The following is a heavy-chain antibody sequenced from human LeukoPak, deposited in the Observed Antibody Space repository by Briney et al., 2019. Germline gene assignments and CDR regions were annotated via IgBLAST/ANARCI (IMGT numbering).Heavy chain of an antibody. CDR2: IYYSGRT. J-gene: IGHJ4*02. V-gene: IGHV4-39*01. CDR1: GGSISSNSCY. CDR3: AIRAGYFDY. Sequence: TPSETLSLTCAVSGGSISSNSCYWGWIRQPTGKGLEWIGSIYYSGRTYYNPSLKSRITISVDTSKNQFSLRLSSVTAADTAVYYCAIRAGYFDYWGQGTLATVSS.